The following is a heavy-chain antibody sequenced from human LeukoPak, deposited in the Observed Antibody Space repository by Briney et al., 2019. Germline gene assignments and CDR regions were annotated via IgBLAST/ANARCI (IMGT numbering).Heavy chain of an antibody. V-gene: IGHV1-69*13. CDR2: SIPVFGTP. Sequence: GASVKVSCKASGGTFTGYALSWVRQAPGQGLEWMGGSIPVFGTPTYAQNFQGRITITADESTSTAYMELSSLRSEDTAVYYCASVISYYDLLTGFHNVNYFDFWGQGTLVTVPS. CDR3: ASVISYYDLLTGFHNVNYFDF. CDR1: GGTFTGYA. J-gene: IGHJ4*02. D-gene: IGHD3-9*01.